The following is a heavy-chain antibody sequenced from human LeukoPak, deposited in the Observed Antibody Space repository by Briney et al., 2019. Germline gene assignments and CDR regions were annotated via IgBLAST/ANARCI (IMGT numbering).Heavy chain of an antibody. D-gene: IGHD2-2*01. CDR3: ASDPPYTSSSAW. J-gene: IGHJ4*02. CDR1: GFTFTSTA. Sequence: SVKVSCKASGFTFTSTAVQWVRQARGQRLEWIGGILVGSGNTNYAQMFQERVTLTWDVSTSTAYMVLSSLRSEDTAIYYCASDPPYTSSSAWWGQGTLVTVSS. V-gene: IGHV1-58*01. CDR2: ILVGSGNT.